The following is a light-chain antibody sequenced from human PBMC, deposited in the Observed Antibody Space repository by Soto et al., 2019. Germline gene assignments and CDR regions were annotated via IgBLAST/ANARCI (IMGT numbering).Light chain of an antibody. V-gene: IGKV3-20*01. CDR1: QSVRSSH. CDR2: GAY. Sequence: EIVLTQSPVTLSLSPGERATLSCRASQSVRSSHLAWYQQKPGQAPRLLIFGAYSTAPDIPDRFSGSGSGTDFTLTISKLESEDFAVYYCQQYLYSPLTFGGGTKVEIK. CDR3: QQYLYSPLT. J-gene: IGKJ4*01.